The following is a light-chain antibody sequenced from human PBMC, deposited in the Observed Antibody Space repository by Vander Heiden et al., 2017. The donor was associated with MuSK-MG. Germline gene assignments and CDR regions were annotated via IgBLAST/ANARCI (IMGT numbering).Light chain of an antibody. CDR1: NSDIGAFNY. CDR3: SSYTSSSTLYVI. V-gene: IGLV2-14*01. J-gene: IGLJ2*01. Sequence: QSALTQPAPVSGSPGQSITISCTGTNSDIGAFNYVSWYKQHPGKAPKLIIYDVSNRPSGLSNRFSGSKSGNTASLTISGLQAGDEADYYCSSYTSSSTLYVIFGGGTKLTVL. CDR2: DVS.